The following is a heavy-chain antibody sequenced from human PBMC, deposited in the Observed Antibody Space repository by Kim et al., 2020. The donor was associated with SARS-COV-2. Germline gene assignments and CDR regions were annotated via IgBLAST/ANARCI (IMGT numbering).Heavy chain of an antibody. Sequence: NTNYAQKLQGRVTMTTDTSTSTAYMELRSLRSDDTAVYYCARPYGPHFDYWGQGTLVTVSS. J-gene: IGHJ4*02. CDR2: NT. V-gene: IGHV1-18*01. D-gene: IGHD3-10*01. CDR3: ARPYGPHFDY.